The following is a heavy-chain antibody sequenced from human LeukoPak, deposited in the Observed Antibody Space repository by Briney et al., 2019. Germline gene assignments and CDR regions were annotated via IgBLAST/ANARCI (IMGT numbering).Heavy chain of an antibody. D-gene: IGHD3-3*01. CDR3: AKGPSPYNFWSGP. J-gene: IGHJ4*02. CDR2: ISGSGGST. CDR1: GFTFSSYA. Sequence: GGSLRLSCAASGFTFSSYAMSWVRQAPGKGLEWVSAISGSGGSTYYADSVKGRFTISRDISKNTLYLQMNGLRAEDTAVYYCAKGPSPYNFWSGPWGQGTLVTVSS. V-gene: IGHV3-23*01.